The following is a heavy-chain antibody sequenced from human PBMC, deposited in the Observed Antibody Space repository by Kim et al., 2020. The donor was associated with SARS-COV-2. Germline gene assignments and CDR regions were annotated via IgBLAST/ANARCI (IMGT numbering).Heavy chain of an antibody. CDR2: MNPNSGNT. V-gene: IGHV1-8*01. CDR1: GYTFTSYD. D-gene: IGHD3-3*01. CDR3: ARTLGYYDFWSGYFRGYYYYGMDV. J-gene: IGHJ6*02. Sequence: ASVKVSCKASGYTFTSYDINWVRQATGQGLEWMGWMNPNSGNTGYAQKFQGRVTMTRNTSISTAYMELSSLRSEDTAVYYCARTLGYYDFWSGYFRGYYYYGMDVWGQGTTVTVS.